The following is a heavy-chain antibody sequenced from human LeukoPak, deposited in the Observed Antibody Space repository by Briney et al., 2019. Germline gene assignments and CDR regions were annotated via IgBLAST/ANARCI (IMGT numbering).Heavy chain of an antibody. Sequence: GGSLRLSCAASGFTVSSNYMSWVRQAPGKALEWVSVIYSGGGTDYADSVKGRFTISRDNSKNTLYLQMNSLRAEDTAVYYCARAVGVTAIHNAFDIWGQGTMVTVSS. CDR3: ARAVGVTAIHNAFDI. J-gene: IGHJ3*02. D-gene: IGHD2-21*02. V-gene: IGHV3-66*02. CDR2: IYSGGGT. CDR1: GFTVSSNY.